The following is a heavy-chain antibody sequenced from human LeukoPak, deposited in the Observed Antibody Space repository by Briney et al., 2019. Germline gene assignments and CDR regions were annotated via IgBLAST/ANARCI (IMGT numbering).Heavy chain of an antibody. V-gene: IGHV3-11*01. CDR3: ARVSTPRNIRFGELFRWFDP. CDR1: GFTFSCYY. D-gene: IGHD3-10*01. CDR2: ISDIGSTI. Sequence: GGSLRVSCAASGFTFSCYYMSWMRQAPGKGLEWVSYISDIGSTIYYAYSVKGRFTISMDNPKHSLYLQINSLRADDRAVYYCARVSTPRNIRFGELFRWFDPWGQGTLVTVSS. J-gene: IGHJ5*02.